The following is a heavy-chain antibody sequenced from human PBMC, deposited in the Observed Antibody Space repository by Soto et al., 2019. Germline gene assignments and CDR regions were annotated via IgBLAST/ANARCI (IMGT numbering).Heavy chain of an antibody. D-gene: IGHD6-13*01. CDR1: GFTFSNSW. CDR2: IKSKTEGGTT. Sequence: GGSLRLSCAASGFTFSNSWMNWVRQAPGKGLEWVGRIKSKTEGGTTDYAAPVKGRFTISRDDSKNTLYLQMNSLKTEDTAVYYCTTVAEYSSSWSYYYYGMYVWGQGTTVTVS. V-gene: IGHV3-15*07. CDR3: TTVAEYSSSWSYYYYGMYV. J-gene: IGHJ6*02.